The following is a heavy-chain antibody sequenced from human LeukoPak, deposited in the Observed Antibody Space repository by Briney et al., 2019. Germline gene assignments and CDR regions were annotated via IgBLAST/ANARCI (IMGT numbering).Heavy chain of an antibody. V-gene: IGHV3-15*01. Sequence: GGSLRLSCTASGFTFSYAWMTWVRQGPGKGLEWVGHISVRSDGGTTDYAAPVKGRFTISRDDSKNTLYLQMDSLQTEDTAVYYCASLVGFSLYYWGQGPLVTVSS. CDR1: GFTFSYAW. CDR3: ASLVGFSLYY. D-gene: IGHD1-26*01. CDR2: ISVRSDGGTT. J-gene: IGHJ4*02.